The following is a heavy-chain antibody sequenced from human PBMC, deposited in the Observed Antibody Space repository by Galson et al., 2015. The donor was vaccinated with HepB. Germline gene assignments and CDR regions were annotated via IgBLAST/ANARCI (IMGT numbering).Heavy chain of an antibody. CDR2: IDPSDSYT. J-gene: IGHJ6*02. Sequence: QSGAEVKKPGESLRISCKGSGYSFTSYWISWVRQMPGKGLEWMGRIDPSDSYTNYSPSFQGHVTISADKSISTAYLQWSSLKASDTAMYYCAGPAARGYYYYGMDVWGQGTTVTVSS. CDR3: AGPAARGYYYYGMDV. CDR1: GYSFTSYW. D-gene: IGHD2-2*01. V-gene: IGHV5-10-1*01.